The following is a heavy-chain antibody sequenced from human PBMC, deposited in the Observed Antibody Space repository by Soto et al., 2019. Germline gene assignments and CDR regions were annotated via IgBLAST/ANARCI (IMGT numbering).Heavy chain of an antibody. CDR1: GFTFSNFG. Sequence: GGSRRPSCEASGFTFSNFGLNWVGQAPGKGLEWISSISSSDKYTYYADSVKGRFTISRDNAKKSLSLQMNSLRADDTAVYYCARVFCRGDCYSPLDYWGQGTLVTVSS. CDR2: ISSSDKYT. V-gene: IGHV3-21*01. J-gene: IGHJ4*02. D-gene: IGHD2-21*02. CDR3: ARVFCRGDCYSPLDY.